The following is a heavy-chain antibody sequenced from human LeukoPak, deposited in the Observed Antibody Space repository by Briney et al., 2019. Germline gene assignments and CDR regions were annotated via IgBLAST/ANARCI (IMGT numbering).Heavy chain of an antibody. CDR2: INPNSGGT. D-gene: IGHD3-3*01. Sequence: ASVKVSCNASGYTFTGYYMHWVRQAPGQGLEWMGWINPNSGGTNYAQKFQVRVTMTRDTSISTDYIELSRLRSDQTVVYCCARGRGVAFDSWGQGTMVTVS. CDR3: ARGRGVAFDS. V-gene: IGHV1-2*02. CDR1: GYTFTGYY. J-gene: IGHJ3*02.